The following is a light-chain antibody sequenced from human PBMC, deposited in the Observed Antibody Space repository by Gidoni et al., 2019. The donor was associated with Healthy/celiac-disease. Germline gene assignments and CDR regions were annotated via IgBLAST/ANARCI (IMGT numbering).Light chain of an antibody. CDR2: AAS. J-gene: IGKJ2*01. Sequence: IQLTQSPSSLSASVGDRVTITCRASQGISSYLAWYQQKPGKAPKLLIYAASPLQSGVPSRFSGSGSGTDFTLTISSLQPEDFATYYCQQLNSYPPYTFGQGTKLEIK. CDR1: QGISSY. CDR3: QQLNSYPPYT. V-gene: IGKV1-9*01.